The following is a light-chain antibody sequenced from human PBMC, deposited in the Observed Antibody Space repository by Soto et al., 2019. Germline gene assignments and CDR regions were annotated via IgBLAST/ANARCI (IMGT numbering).Light chain of an antibody. CDR3: QQYGSSPT. Sequence: EIVLTQSPATLSLSPGERATLSCRASQSLSSYLAWYQQKPGQAPRLLIYDASNRATGIPARFSGSGSGTDFTLTISSLEPEDFAVYYCQQYGSSPTFGQGTKVEIK. CDR2: DAS. J-gene: IGKJ1*01. V-gene: IGKV3-11*01. CDR1: QSLSSY.